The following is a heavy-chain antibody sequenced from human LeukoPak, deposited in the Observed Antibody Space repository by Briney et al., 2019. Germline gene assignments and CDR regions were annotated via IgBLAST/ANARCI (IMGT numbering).Heavy chain of an antibody. J-gene: IGHJ6*03. CDR3: AAGYSTVTTEVSYYMDV. Sequence: SVKVSCKASGCTFTSSDMQWVRQARGQRLEWRGWIVVGSANTNYAQKFQARVTITRDMSTSTAYMELSSLTSEDTAVYYCAAGYSTVTTEVSYYMDVWGKGTTVTVTS. V-gene: IGHV1-58*02. CDR2: IVVGSANT. CDR1: GCTFTSSD. D-gene: IGHD4-17*01.